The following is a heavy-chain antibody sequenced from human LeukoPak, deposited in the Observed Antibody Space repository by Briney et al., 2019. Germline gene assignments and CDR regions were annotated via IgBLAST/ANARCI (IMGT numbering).Heavy chain of an antibody. Sequence: PGGSLRLSCAASEITFSSYGMSWVRQAPGKGLEWVSAISGSGDSTYYADSVKGRFTISRDNSKNTLYLQMNSLRAEDTAVYYCAKGYGWEASYYYYYMDVWGKGTTVTISS. J-gene: IGHJ6*03. CDR3: AKGYGWEASYYYYYMDV. CDR2: ISGSGDST. CDR1: EITFSSYG. D-gene: IGHD1-26*01. V-gene: IGHV3-23*01.